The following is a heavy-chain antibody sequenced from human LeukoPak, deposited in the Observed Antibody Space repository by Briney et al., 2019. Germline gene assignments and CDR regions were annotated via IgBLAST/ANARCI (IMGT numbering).Heavy chain of an antibody. CDR3: ARDRPTGSYYSIDY. CDR1: GFTFSNYA. CDR2: IWYDGSNK. J-gene: IGHJ4*02. D-gene: IGHD1-26*01. Sequence: GGSLRLSCAASGFTFSNYAMSWVRQAPGKGLEWVAVIWYDGSNKYYGDSVKGRFTISRDNSRNTLYLQMNSLRVEDTAVYYCARDRPTGSYYSIDYWGQGTLVTVSS. V-gene: IGHV3-33*08.